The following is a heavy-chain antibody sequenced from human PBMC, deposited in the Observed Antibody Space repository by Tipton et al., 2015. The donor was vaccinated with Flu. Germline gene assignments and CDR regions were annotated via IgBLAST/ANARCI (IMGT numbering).Heavy chain of an antibody. CDR2: INPDSGGT. CDR1: ENTFIGPY. J-gene: IGHJ4*02. CDR3: ATERSPGIATSSDSSFDL. D-gene: IGHD6-13*01. Sequence: QVQLVQSGAEVKQPGASLRVSCKASENTFIGPYMHWVRQAPGQGFEWMGWINPDSGGTKYAQKFQDRVNMTRDTSISTLYMELNKLTSDDTAIYYCATERSPGIATSSDSSFDLWGQGTLVSVSS. V-gene: IGHV1-2*02.